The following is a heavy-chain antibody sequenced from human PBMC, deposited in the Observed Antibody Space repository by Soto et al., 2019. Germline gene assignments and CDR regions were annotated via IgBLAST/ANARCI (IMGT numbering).Heavy chain of an antibody. J-gene: IGHJ4*02. V-gene: IGHV3-23*01. CDR3: AKDRQPDSIWTFDY. CDR2: MIASTGGA. Sequence: GGSLRLSCAASGFAFSAYTMSWVRQAPGKGLEWVSAMIASTGGAFYADSVKGRFTISRDNSENKLFLQMNSLRVEDTAVYYCAKDRQPDSIWTFDYWGQGTVVTVSS. D-gene: IGHD3-22*01. CDR1: GFAFSAYT.